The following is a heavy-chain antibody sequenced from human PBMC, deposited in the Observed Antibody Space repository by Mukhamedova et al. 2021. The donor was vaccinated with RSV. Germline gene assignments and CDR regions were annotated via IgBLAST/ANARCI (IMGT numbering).Heavy chain of an antibody. V-gene: IGHV3-53*01. J-gene: IGHJ4*02. D-gene: IGHD3-16*01. CDR3: ARTFVTSWTYDYFDY. Sequence: WVRQAPGKGLEWVSIIYPGGSIYYPDSLKGRFTISRDNSKNSLYLQMNSLRAEDTAIYFCARTFVTSWTYDYFDYWGQGPLVAVSS. CDR2: IYPGGSI.